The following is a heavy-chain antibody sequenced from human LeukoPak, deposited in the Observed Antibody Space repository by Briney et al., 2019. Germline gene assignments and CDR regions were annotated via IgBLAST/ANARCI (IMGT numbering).Heavy chain of an antibody. J-gene: IGHJ5*02. V-gene: IGHV4-34*01. D-gene: IGHD6-6*01. Sequence: SETLSLTCAVDGGSFSGYYWSWIRQPPGKGLEWIGEINHSGSTNYNPSLKSRVTISVDTSKNQFSLKLSSVTAADTAVYYCAITTPYSSSSWFDPWGQGTLVTVSS. CDR1: GGSFSGYY. CDR2: INHSGST. CDR3: AITTPYSSSSWFDP.